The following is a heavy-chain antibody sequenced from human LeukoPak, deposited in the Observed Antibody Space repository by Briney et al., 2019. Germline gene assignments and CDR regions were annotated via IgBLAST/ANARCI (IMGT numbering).Heavy chain of an antibody. D-gene: IGHD3-10*01. CDR3: ARDDGSGSPFDY. CDR1: GFSFSSYG. J-gene: IGHJ4*02. CDR2: IKQDGSEK. Sequence: PGGSLRLSCVASGFSFSSYGMSWVRQAPGKGLEWVANIKQDGSEKYYVDSVKGRFTISRDNAKNSLYLQMNSLRAEDTAVYYCARDDGSGSPFDYWGQGTLVTVSS. V-gene: IGHV3-7*01.